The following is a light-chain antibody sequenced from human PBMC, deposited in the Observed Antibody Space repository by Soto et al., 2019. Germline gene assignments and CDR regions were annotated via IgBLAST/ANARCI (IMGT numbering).Light chain of an antibody. CDR2: EVS. CDR3: SSYTTTTRL. J-gene: IGLJ3*02. CDR1: SSDIGSNNY. V-gene: IGLV2-14*01. Sequence: QSALTQPASVSGSPGQSITISCTGTSSDIGSNNYVSWFQQRPGKAPTLIIYEVSNRPSGVSTHFSGSKSGNTASLTISWLLPEDEAEYYCSSYTTTTRLFGGGTKLTVL.